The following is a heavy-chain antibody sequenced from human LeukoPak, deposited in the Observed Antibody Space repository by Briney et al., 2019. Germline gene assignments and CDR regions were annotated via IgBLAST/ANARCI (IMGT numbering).Heavy chain of an antibody. V-gene: IGHV3-9*01. CDR2: ISWNSGSI. CDR1: GFTFDDYA. Sequence: GGSLRLSCAASGFTFDDYAMHWVRQAPGKGLEWVSGISWNSGSIGYADSVKGRFTISRDNAKYSLYLQMNSLRAEDTAFYYCAKDKNGDYVGMFDYWGQGTLVTVSS. J-gene: IGHJ4*02. D-gene: IGHD4-17*01. CDR3: AKDKNGDYVGMFDY.